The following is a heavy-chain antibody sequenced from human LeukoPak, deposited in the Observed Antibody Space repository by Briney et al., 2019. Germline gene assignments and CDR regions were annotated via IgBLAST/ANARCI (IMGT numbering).Heavy chain of an antibody. V-gene: IGHV3-48*03. D-gene: IGHD3-10*02. CDR2: ISSSGSTI. Sequence: GGSLRLSCAASGFTFSSYEMNWVRQAPGKGLEWVSYISSSGSTIYYADSVKGRFTISRDNAKNSLYLQMNSLRAEDTAVYYCAEPGITMIGGVWGKGTTVTVSS. J-gene: IGHJ6*04. CDR1: GFTFSSYE. CDR3: AEPGITMIGGV.